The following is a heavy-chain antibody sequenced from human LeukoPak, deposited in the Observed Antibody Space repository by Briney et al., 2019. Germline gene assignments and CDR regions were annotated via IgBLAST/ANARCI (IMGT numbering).Heavy chain of an antibody. CDR1: GYTFTSYY. D-gene: IGHD3-3*01. CDR3: ARGGYDSITPPQTYYYYGMDV. Sequence: ASVKVSCKASGYTFTSYYMHWVRQAPGQGLEWMGIINPSGGSTSYAQKFQGRVTMTRDTSTSTAYMELSSLRSEDTAVYYCARGGYDSITPPQTYYYYGMDVWGQGTTVTASS. V-gene: IGHV1-46*01. CDR2: INPSGGST. J-gene: IGHJ6*02.